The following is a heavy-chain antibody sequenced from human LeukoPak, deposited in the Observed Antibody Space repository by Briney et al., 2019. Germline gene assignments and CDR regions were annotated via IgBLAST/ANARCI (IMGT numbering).Heavy chain of an antibody. Sequence: PGGSLRLFCAASGFTFSSYEMNWVRQAPGKGLEWVSDISSSGSNIYYADSVAGRFTTSRDNAKNSLYLQGNSLRAEDTAVYYCARYGYGGGFDYGGQGTLVTVSS. V-gene: IGHV3-48*03. J-gene: IGHJ4*02. CDR3: ARYGYGGGFDY. CDR1: GFTFSSYE. D-gene: IGHD5-18*01. CDR2: ISSSGSNI.